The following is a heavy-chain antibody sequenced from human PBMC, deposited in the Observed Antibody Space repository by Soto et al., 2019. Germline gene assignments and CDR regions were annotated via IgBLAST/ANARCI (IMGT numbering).Heavy chain of an antibody. V-gene: IGHV4-59*01. CDR1: AGSITTSY. J-gene: IGHJ5*02. CDR2: ISYRGST. D-gene: IGHD3-22*01. Sequence: SETLSLTCTVSAGSITTSYWIWIQQPLGKALEWIGYISYRGSTNYNPSLRSRLTISIDTSKSQISLKLTSMTTADTAVYYCASSGIVGREVNTWFDPWGQGTLVTVSS. CDR3: ASSGIVGREVNTWFDP.